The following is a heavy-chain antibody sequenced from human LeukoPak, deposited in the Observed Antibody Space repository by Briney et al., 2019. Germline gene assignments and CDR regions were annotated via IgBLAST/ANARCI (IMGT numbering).Heavy chain of an antibody. Sequence: SETLSLTCTVSGASIDTTTYYWGWIRQPPGKGLEWIGSVFYRGNTYYNPSLMSRVTVSADTSKNQFSLNLTSVTAADTAVYYCVSQVVFSFDPWGQGILITVSS. CDR1: GASIDTTTYY. V-gene: IGHV4-39*01. D-gene: IGHD2-15*01. CDR3: VSQVVFSFDP. CDR2: VFYRGNT. J-gene: IGHJ5*02.